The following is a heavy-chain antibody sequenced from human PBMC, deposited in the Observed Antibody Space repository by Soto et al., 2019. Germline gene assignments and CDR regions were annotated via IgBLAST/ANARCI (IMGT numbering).Heavy chain of an antibody. CDR1: GYTFTSYY. D-gene: IGHD4-17*01. J-gene: IGHJ4*02. Sequence: ASVKVSCKASGYTFTSYYMHWVRQAPGQGLEWMGIINPSGGSTSYAQKFQGRVTMTRDTSTSTVYMELSSLRSEDTAVYYCARERFLSDGDYAGEEYYFDYWGQGTLVTVSS. CDR2: INPSGGST. V-gene: IGHV1-46*01. CDR3: ARERFLSDGDYAGEEYYFDY.